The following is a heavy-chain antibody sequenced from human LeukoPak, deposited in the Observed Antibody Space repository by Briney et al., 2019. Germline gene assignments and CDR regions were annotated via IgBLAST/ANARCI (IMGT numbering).Heavy chain of an antibody. D-gene: IGHD3-10*01. V-gene: IGHV3-30*03. CDR3: ARESGSGSYYPGD. J-gene: IGHJ4*02. CDR2: ISYDGSNK. Sequence: GGSLRLSCAASGFTFRSYGIHWVRQAPGKGLEWVAVISYDGSNKNYAVSVKGRFTISRDNSKNTVFLQMNSLRAEDTAVYYCARESGSGSYYPGDWGQGTLVTVSS. CDR1: GFTFRSYG.